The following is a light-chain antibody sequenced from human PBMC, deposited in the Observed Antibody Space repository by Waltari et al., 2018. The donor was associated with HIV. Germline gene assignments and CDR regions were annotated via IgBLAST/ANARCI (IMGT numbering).Light chain of an antibody. V-gene: IGLV2-23*02. Sequence: QSALTQPASVSGSPGQSITISCTGTSSDVGGSNYVSWFQQHPGKAPKLMIYDIIKRPSGVSNRFSGSKSGNTASLTISGLQAEDEADYYCCSYAGSSTLMFGGGTKVTVL. CDR3: CSYAGSSTLM. CDR2: DII. J-gene: IGLJ3*02. CDR1: SSDVGGSNY.